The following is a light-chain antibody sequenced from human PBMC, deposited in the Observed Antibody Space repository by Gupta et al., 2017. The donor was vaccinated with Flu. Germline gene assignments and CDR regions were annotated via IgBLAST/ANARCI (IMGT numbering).Light chain of an antibody. CDR3: ATWDDSLNGWV. V-gene: IGLV1-44*01. J-gene: IGLJ3*02. CDR1: SSNIGRNT. Sequence: RVTISCSGSSSNIGRNTVNWYQQLPGTAPKLLIYSNNQRPSGVPERFSGSKSGTSASLAISGLRSEDEADYYCATWDDSLNGWVFGGGTKLTVL. CDR2: SNN.